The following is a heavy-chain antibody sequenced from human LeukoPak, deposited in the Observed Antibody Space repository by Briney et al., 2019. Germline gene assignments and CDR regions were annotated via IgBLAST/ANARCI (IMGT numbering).Heavy chain of an antibody. D-gene: IGHD3-9*01. CDR1: GGSINTYY. J-gene: IGHJ4*02. CDR3: ARTPQGDNYFDY. Sequence: SETLSLTCTVSGGSINTYYWTWIRQPAGKGLEWIGRIYSSGETNYNPSLKSRVTMSVDTSNNQLSLMMTSVTAADTAVFYCARTPQGDNYFDYWGQGHLVIVSS. CDR2: IYSSGET. V-gene: IGHV4-4*07.